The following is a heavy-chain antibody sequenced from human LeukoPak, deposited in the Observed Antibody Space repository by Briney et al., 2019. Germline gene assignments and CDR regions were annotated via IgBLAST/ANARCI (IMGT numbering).Heavy chain of an antibody. J-gene: IGHJ6*02. V-gene: IGHV1-46*01. Sequence: ASVKVSCKASGYTFTSYYMHWVRQAPGQGLEWMGIINPSGGSTSYAHKFQGRVTMTRDTSTSTVYMELSSLRSEGTAVYYCARGRYGDYKNTYYYGMDVWGQGTTVTVSS. CDR2: INPSGGST. CDR3: ARGRYGDYKNTYYYGMDV. D-gene: IGHD4-17*01. CDR1: GYTFTSYY.